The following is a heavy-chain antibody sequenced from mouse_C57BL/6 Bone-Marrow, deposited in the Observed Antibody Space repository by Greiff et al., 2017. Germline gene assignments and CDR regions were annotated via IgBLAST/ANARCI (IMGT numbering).Heavy chain of an antibody. V-gene: IGHV1-55*01. Sequence: VQLQQSGAELVKPGASVKMSCKASGYTFTSYWITWVKQRPGQGLEWIGDIYPDSGSTNYNEKFKSKATLTVDTSSSTAYMQLSSLTSEDSAVYYCAREIDYYGSSYVAYWGQGTLVTVSA. J-gene: IGHJ3*01. CDR1: GYTFTSYW. CDR3: AREIDYYGSSYVAY. D-gene: IGHD1-1*01. CDR2: IYPDSGST.